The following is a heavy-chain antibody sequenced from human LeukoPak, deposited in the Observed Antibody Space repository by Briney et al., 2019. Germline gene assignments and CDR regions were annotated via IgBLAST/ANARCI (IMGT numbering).Heavy chain of an antibody. CDR2: ISGSGGST. CDR1: GFTFSSYA. D-gene: IGHD1-7*01. J-gene: IGHJ6*03. Sequence: GGSLRLSCAASGFTFSSYAMSWVRQAPGKGLEWVSAISGSGGSTYYADSVKGRFTISRDNSKNTLYLQMNSLRAEDTAVYYCARGRTGTTVSYYSYMDVWGKGTTVTVSS. V-gene: IGHV3-23*01. CDR3: ARGRTGTTVSYYSYMDV.